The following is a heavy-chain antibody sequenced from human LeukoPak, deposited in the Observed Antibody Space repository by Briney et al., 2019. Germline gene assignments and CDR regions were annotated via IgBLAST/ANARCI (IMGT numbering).Heavy chain of an antibody. D-gene: IGHD2-2*01. V-gene: IGHV4-34*01. CDR2: INHSGST. CDR1: GGSFSGYY. J-gene: IGHJ6*03. CDR3: ARGRGDCSSTSCYVGYYYYYYMDV. Sequence: PSETLSLTCAVYGGSFSGYYWSWIRQPPGKGLEWIGEINHSGSTNYNPSLKSRVTISVDTSKNQFSLKLSSVTAADTAVYYCARGRGDCSSTSCYVGYYYYYYMDVWGKGTTVTVSS.